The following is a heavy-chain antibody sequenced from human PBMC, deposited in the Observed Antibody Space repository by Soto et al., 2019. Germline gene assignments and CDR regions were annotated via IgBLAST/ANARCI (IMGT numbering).Heavy chain of an antibody. CDR1: GFTVGNNY. J-gene: IGHJ4*02. CDR2: IYSTGTT. CDR3: AKDGRGSGSHYNSFGY. Sequence: EVQLVESGGGLIQPGGSLKLSCAASGFTVGNNYMSWVRQAPGKGLGWVSLIYSTGTTKYADSVKGRFTVTRDNAKNAQYLQMNSLRAEDTAVYYCAKDGRGSGSHYNSFGYWGQGTLVTVSS. V-gene: IGHV3-53*01. D-gene: IGHD3-10*01.